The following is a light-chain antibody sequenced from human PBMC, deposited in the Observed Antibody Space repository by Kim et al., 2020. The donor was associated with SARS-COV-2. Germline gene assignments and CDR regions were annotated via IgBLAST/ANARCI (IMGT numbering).Light chain of an antibody. CDR1: SSNIGAGYD. Sequence: QLVLTQPPSVSGAPGQTVTISCTGSSSNIGAGYDVHWYQQTPGAAPKRLIYGNNNRPSGVPDRFSGSKSGTSASLAITGLQAEDEADYYCQSYDNSLSAYVFGTGTKVTVL. V-gene: IGLV1-40*01. CDR3: QSYDNSLSAYV. CDR2: GNN. J-gene: IGLJ1*01.